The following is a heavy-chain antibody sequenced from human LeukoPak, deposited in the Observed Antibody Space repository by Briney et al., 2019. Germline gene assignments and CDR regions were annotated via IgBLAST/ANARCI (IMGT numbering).Heavy chain of an antibody. CDR1: GFTLSTSW. D-gene: IGHD6-6*01. CDR3: ARDPRTGIAARREGDY. Sequence: QSGGSLRLSCAASGFTLSTSWMSWVRQAPGKGLEWVANIKQDGSEKNYVDSVKGRFTISRDNAKNSLFLQMNNLRAEDTAVYYCARDPRTGIAARREGDYWGQGTLVTVSS. V-gene: IGHV3-7*01. CDR2: IKQDGSEK. J-gene: IGHJ4*02.